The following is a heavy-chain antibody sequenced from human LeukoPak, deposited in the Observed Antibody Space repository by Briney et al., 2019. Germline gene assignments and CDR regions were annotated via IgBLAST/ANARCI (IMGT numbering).Heavy chain of an antibody. Sequence: ASVKVSCKASGYTFTSYGISWVRQAPGQGLEWMGWTSAYNGNTNYAQKLQGRVTMTTDTSTSTAYMELRSLRSDDTAVYYCARDPTIFGVVTWFDPWGQGTLVTVSS. CDR1: GYTFTSYG. CDR3: ARDPTIFGVVTWFDP. CDR2: TSAYNGNT. D-gene: IGHD3-3*01. V-gene: IGHV1-18*01. J-gene: IGHJ5*02.